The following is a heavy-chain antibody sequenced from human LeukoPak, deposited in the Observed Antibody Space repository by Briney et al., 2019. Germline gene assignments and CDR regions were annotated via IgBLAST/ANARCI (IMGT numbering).Heavy chain of an antibody. D-gene: IGHD3-10*01. J-gene: IGHJ4*02. Sequence: SGGSLRLSCAASGFTFSSYSMNWVRQAPGKGLEWVSSISSSSSYIYYADSVRGRFTISRDNAKNSLYLQMNSLRAEDTAVYYCANRLDQKSHYYGSGSYYSHWGQGTLVTVSS. CDR2: ISSSSSYI. CDR3: ANRLDQKSHYYGSGSYYSH. CDR1: GFTFSSYS. V-gene: IGHV3-21*01.